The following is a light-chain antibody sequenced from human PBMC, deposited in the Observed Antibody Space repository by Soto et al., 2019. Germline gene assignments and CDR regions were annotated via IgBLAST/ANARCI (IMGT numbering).Light chain of an antibody. CDR3: SSYAGSNKL. J-gene: IGLJ2*01. V-gene: IGLV2-8*01. CDR1: SSDVGGYNY. CDR2: EVS. Sequence: QSALTQPPSASGSPGQSVTISCTGTSSDVGGYNYASWYQQHPGKAPKLMIYEVSKRPSGVPDRFSGSKSGNTASLTVSGLQAEDEADYYCSSYAGSNKLFGGGTKVTVL.